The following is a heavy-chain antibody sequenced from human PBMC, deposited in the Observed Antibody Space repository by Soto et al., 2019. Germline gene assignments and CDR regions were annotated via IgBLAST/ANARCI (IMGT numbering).Heavy chain of an antibody. CDR1: GGSVSSGGYY. Sequence: QVQLQESGPGLVKPSETLSLTCSVSGGSVSSGGYYWSWIRQPPGKGLEWIGCIYYSGSTDYNPSLKSRVTMSLDKSKNQFSLKLNSVTAADTAVYFFARAGSYRDFDYWGQGTLFTVSS. V-gene: IGHV4-61*08. D-gene: IGHD3-10*01. CDR3: ARAGSYRDFDY. CDR2: IYYSGST. J-gene: IGHJ4*02.